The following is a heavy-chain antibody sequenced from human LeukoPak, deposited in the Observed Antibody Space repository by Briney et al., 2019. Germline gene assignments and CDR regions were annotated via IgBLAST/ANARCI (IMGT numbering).Heavy chain of an antibody. D-gene: IGHD3-9*01. V-gene: IGHV3-9*01. Sequence: GRSLRLSCAASGFTFDDYAMHWVRQAPGKGLEWVSGISWNSGSIGYADSVKGRFTISRDNAKNSLYLQMNSLRAEDTAVYYCARGTYYDILTGSAPVLIDYWGQGTLVTVSS. CDR1: GFTFDDYA. CDR3: ARGTYYDILTGSAPVLIDY. CDR2: ISWNSGSI. J-gene: IGHJ4*02.